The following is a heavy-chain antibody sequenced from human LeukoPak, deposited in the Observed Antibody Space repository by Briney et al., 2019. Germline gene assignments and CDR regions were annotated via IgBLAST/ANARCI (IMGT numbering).Heavy chain of an antibody. CDR3: ARRYTGYLNWFDP. J-gene: IGHJ5*02. CDR1: GGSISSYY. Sequence: PSETLSLTCTVSGGSISSYYWSWIRQPPGKGLEWIGYIYTSGSTNYNPSLKGRVTISVDTSKNQFSLKLSSVTAADTAVYYCARRYTGYLNWFDPWGQGTLVTVSS. V-gene: IGHV4-4*09. CDR2: IYTSGST. D-gene: IGHD5-12*01.